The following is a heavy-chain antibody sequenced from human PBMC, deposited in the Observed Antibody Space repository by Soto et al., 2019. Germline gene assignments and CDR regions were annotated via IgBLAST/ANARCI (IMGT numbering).Heavy chain of an antibody. J-gene: IGHJ4*02. CDR1: GGTFSSYT. Sequence: ASVKVSCKASGGTFSSYTISWVRQAPGQGLEWMGRIIPILGIANYAQKFQGRVTITADKSTSTAYMELSSLRSEDTAVYYCARGEDWNYERDDYWGQGTLVTVSS. V-gene: IGHV1-69*02. CDR2: IIPILGIA. CDR3: ARGEDWNYERDDY. D-gene: IGHD1-7*01.